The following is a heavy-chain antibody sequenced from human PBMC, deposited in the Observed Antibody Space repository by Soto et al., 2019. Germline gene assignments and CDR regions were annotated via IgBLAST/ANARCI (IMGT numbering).Heavy chain of an antibody. J-gene: IGHJ3*02. CDR2: VYSSGST. CDR1: GGSISSGDYY. D-gene: IGHD1-26*01. CDR3: TRDRKIVGAPEDAFDI. V-gene: IGHV4-61*08. Sequence: SETLSLTCTVSGGSISSGDYYWSWIRQPPGKGLEWIGYVYSSGSTHYNPSLQSRVTFSADTSKNQVSLKVNSVTAADTAVYYCTRDRKIVGAPEDAFDIWGQGTMVTVSS.